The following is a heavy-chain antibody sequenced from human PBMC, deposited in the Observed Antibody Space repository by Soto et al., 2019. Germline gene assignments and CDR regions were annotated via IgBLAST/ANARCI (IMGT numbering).Heavy chain of an antibody. D-gene: IGHD6-13*01. CDR1: GFTFSSYG. CDR3: AKPAGRAATLDY. CDR2: ISYDGSNK. Sequence: QVQLVESGGGVVQPGRSLRLSCAASGFTFSSYGMHWVRQAPGKGLEWVAVISYDGSNKYYADSVKGRFTISRDNSKNTLSLQMNSLRAEDTAVYYCAKPAGRAATLDYWGQGTLVTVSS. V-gene: IGHV3-30*18. J-gene: IGHJ4*02.